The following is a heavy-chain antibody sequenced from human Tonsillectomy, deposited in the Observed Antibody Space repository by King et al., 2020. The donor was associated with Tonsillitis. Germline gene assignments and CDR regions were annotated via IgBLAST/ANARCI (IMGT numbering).Heavy chain of an antibody. CDR3: ARDLPWFGELPTDAFDI. Sequence: VQLVESGGGLVQPGGSLRLSCAASGFTCSSDWMSWVRQAPGKGLEWVANIKQDGSEKYYVDSVKGRFTISRDNAKNSLYLQMNSLRAEDTAVYYCARDLPWFGELPTDAFDIWGQGTMVTVSS. J-gene: IGHJ3*02. D-gene: IGHD3-10*01. CDR1: GFTCSSDW. V-gene: IGHV3-7*01. CDR2: IKQDGSEK.